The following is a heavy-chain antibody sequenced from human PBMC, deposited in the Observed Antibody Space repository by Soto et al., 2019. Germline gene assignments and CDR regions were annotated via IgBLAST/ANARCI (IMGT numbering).Heavy chain of an antibody. CDR3: ARDLSITIFGVGNWYYVMDV. CDR1: GFNVSTNY. CDR2: IYSGGNT. D-gene: IGHD3-3*01. J-gene: IGHJ6*02. V-gene: IGHV3-53*02. Sequence: EEQLVETGGGLIQPGGSLRLSCAASGFNVSTNYMNWVRQAPGKGPEWVSIIYSGGNTYYADSVQGRFTISRDNSKNTGYLQMNSLRAEDTAVYYCARDLSITIFGVGNWYYVMDVWGQGTTVTVSS.